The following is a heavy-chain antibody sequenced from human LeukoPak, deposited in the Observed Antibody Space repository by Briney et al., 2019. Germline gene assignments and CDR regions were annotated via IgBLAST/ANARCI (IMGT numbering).Heavy chain of an antibody. CDR1: GGSISDYY. CDR3: ARGDFCSKSNCYLRPMDV. J-gene: IGHJ6*03. D-gene: IGHD3-3*01. CDR2: IYYSGST. Sequence: SETLSLTCTVSGGSISDYYWNWIRQPPGKGLEWIGYIYYSGSTTYNPSLKSRVTMSVDTAKNQFSLKLRSMTAADTAVYYCARGDFCSKSNCYLRPMDVWGKGTTVTVSS. V-gene: IGHV4-59*01.